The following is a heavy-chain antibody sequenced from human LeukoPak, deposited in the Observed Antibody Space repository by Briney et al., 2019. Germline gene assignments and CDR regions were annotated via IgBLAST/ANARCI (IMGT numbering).Heavy chain of an antibody. Sequence: GESLKISCKGSGYSFATYWIGWVRQMPGKGLEWMGIIYPGDSDTRYSPSFQGQATISADKSISTAYLQWSSLKASDTAMYYCARLEAGSSSWYRVAAGYAFDIWGQGTMVTVSS. CDR2: IYPGDSDT. CDR3: ARLEAGSSSWYRVAAGYAFDI. CDR1: GYSFATYW. J-gene: IGHJ3*02. D-gene: IGHD6-13*01. V-gene: IGHV5-51*01.